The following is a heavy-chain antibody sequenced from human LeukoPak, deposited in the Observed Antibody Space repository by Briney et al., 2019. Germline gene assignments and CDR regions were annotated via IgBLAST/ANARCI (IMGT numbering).Heavy chain of an antibody. CDR1: GGSISSFY. Sequence: SETLSLTCTVSGGSISSFYWSWIRLPPGKGLVWIGYSGITNYNPSLKSRVTISVDTSKNQFSLKLSSVTAADTAVYYCARHLGFCSSSSCYSWFGPWGRGTLVTVSS. CDR3: ARHLGFCSSSSCYSWFGP. D-gene: IGHD2-2*01. CDR2: SGIT. V-gene: IGHV4-59*01. J-gene: IGHJ5*02.